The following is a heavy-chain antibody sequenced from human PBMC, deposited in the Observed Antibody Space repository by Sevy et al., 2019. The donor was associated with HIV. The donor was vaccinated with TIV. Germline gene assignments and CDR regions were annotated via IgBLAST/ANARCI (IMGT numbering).Heavy chain of an antibody. V-gene: IGHV1-18*01. Sequence: ASVKVSCKASGYTLNDYGISWVRQAPGQGLAWIGWVTTYKDNTNYAQNFQGRVTLTTDTSKNTAYMELRSLSSNDTDVYFCACVNPYYEFGDVWGQGTTVTVSS. D-gene: IGHD3-3*01. CDR3: ACVNPYYEFGDV. CDR2: VTTYKDNT. CDR1: GYTLNDYG. J-gene: IGHJ6*02.